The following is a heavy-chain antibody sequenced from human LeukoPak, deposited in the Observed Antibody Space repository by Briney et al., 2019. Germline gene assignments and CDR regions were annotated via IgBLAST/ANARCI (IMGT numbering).Heavy chain of an antibody. D-gene: IGHD3-3*01. V-gene: IGHV3-53*04. Sequence: GGSLRLSCEASGFIFSDYWMSWVRQAPGKGLEWVSVIYSGGSTYYADSVKGRFTISRHNSKNTLYLQMNSLRAEDTAVYYCARGRSGYYFDYWGQGTLVTVSS. CDR2: IYSGGST. J-gene: IGHJ4*02. CDR1: GFIFSDYW. CDR3: ARGRSGYYFDY.